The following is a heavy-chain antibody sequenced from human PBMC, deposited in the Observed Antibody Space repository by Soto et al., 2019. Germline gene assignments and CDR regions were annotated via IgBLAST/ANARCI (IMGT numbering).Heavy chain of an antibody. V-gene: IGHV1-18*03. D-gene: IGHD5-12*01. CDR2: ISAYNGNT. J-gene: IGHJ3*02. CDR3: ARVTGEKWLRFLAFDI. CDR1: GYTFTSYG. Sequence: QVQLVQSGAEVKKPGASVKVSCKASGYTFTSYGISWVRQAPGQGLEWMGWISAYNGNTNYAQKLQGRVTMTTDTSTSTAYMELRILRSDDMAVYYCARVTGEKWLRFLAFDIWGQGTMVTVSS.